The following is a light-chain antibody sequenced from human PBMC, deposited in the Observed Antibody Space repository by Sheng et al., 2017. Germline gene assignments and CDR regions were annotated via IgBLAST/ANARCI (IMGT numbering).Light chain of an antibody. J-gene: IGKJ1*01. CDR2: RAS. CDR3: QHYYNWPRT. V-gene: IGKV3-15*01. CDR1: QSISFN. Sequence: EIVMTQSPATLSVSPGERATLSCRASQSISFNLAWYQQKPGQAPRLLISRASTRATGIPVRFSGSGSGTEFTLTISSLQPEDFAFYYCQHYYNWPRTFGQGTKVEIK.